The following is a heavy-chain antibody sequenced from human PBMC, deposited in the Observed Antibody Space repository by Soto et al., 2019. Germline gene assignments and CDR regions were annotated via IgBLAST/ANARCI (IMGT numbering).Heavy chain of an antibody. Sequence: SETLSLTCAVSGGSTTSGGYYWNWIRQPPGKGLEWIAYIHHSGSNYHNPSHKSRVSISVDTSKNQFSLKLSSVTAADTAVYYCAREPYHYDSSGYYDYWGQGTLVTVSS. D-gene: IGHD3-22*01. CDR1: GGSTTSGGYY. J-gene: IGHJ4*02. V-gene: IGHV4-31*11. CDR3: AREPYHYDSSGYYDY. CDR2: IHHSGSN.